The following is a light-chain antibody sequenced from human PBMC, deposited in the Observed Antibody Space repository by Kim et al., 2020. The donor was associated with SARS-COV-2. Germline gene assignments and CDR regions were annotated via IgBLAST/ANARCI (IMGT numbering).Light chain of an antibody. J-gene: IGLJ3*02. CDR1: SGSIASNY. CDR2: EDN. CDR3: QSYDSSSHWV. Sequence: KTVTISCTRSSGSIASNYVQWYQQRPGSAPPTVIYEDNQRPSGVPDRFSGSIDSSSNSASLTISGLKTEDEADYYCQSYDSSSHWVFGGGTKLTVL. V-gene: IGLV6-57*03.